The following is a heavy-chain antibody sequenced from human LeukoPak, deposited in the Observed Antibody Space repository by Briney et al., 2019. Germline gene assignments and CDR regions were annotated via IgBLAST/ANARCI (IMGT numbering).Heavy chain of an antibody. D-gene: IGHD4-23*01. CDR3: ARVVVDTPDYGGNSRAFDI. Sequence: GGSLGLSCAASGFIFTNVWMSWVRQAPGKGLEWVAFIRYDGSNKYYADSVKGRFTISRDNSKNTLYLQMNSLRAEDTAVYYCARVVVDTPDYGGNSRAFDIWGQGTMDTVSS. J-gene: IGHJ3*02. V-gene: IGHV3-30*02. CDR2: IRYDGSNK. CDR1: GFIFTNVW.